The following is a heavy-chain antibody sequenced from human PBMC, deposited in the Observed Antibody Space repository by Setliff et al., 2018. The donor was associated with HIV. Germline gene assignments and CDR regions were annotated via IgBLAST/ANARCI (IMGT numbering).Heavy chain of an antibody. D-gene: IGHD6-13*01. V-gene: IGHV1-18*01. Sequence: ASVKVSCKASGYTFTSYGISWVRQAPGQGLEWMGWISAYNGNTNYAQKLQGRVTISADESTATAYIELSSLTSQDTAVYYCARDKGIREAASLDYWGQGSLVTVSS. CDR2: ISAYNGNT. J-gene: IGHJ4*02. CDR3: ARDKGIREAASLDY. CDR1: GYTFTSYG.